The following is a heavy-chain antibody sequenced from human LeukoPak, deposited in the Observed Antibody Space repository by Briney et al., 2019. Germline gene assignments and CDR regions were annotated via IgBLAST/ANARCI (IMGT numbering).Heavy chain of an antibody. V-gene: IGHV3-66*01. Sequence: GGSLRLSCAASGFTVSSNYMSWVRQAPGKGLEWVSVIYSGGSTYYADSVKGRFTISRDNSKNTLYLQMNSLRAEDTAVYYCARLYCSDGSCYSGYFDYWGQGTLVTVSS. CDR1: GFTVSSNY. CDR3: ARLYCSDGSCYSGYFDY. J-gene: IGHJ4*02. D-gene: IGHD2-15*01. CDR2: IYSGGST.